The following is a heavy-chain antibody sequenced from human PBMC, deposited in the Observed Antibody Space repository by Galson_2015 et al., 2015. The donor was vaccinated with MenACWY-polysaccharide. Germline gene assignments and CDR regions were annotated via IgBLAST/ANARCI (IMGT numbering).Heavy chain of an antibody. CDR1: GFTFSSYG. CDR3: AKSCRGGGDYWAFDS. Sequence: SLRLSCAASGFTFSSYGMGWVRPAPGKGLEWVSGISGGGESTYYADSVKGRFTISRDNSKNTVYMQMNSLRAEDTAVYYCAKSCRGGGDYWAFDSWGQGTLVTVSS. V-gene: IGHV3-23*01. CDR2: ISGGGEST. J-gene: IGHJ4*02. D-gene: IGHD4-17*01.